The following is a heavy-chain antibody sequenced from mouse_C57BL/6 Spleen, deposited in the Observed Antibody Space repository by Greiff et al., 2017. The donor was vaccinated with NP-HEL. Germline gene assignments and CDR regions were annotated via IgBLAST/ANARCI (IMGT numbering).Heavy chain of an antibody. V-gene: IGHV1-54*01. CDR2: INPGSGGT. CDR1: GYAFTNYL. D-gene: IGHD2-5*01. J-gene: IGHJ3*01. Sequence: VQLQQSGAELVRPGTSVKVSCKASGYAFTNYLIEWVKQRPGQGLEWIGVINPGSGGTNYNEKFKGKATLTADKSSSTAYMQLSSLTSEDSAVYFWARYSNWDGVFAYWGQGTLVTVSA. CDR3: ARYSNWDGVFAY.